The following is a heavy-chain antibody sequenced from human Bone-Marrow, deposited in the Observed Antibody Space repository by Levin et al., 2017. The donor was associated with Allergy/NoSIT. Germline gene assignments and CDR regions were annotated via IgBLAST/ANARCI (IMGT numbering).Heavy chain of an antibody. V-gene: IGHV3-66*01. Sequence: GESLKISCAASGFTVSSHYMAWVRQAPGKGLEWVSVIYSTGTTYYVDSVKGRFTISRDNSKNTLYLQMNSLRAEDTAVYYCSSAPGFTDYWGQGTLVTVSS. CDR1: GFTVSSHY. J-gene: IGHJ4*02. CDR3: SSAPGFTDY. CDR2: IYSTGTT.